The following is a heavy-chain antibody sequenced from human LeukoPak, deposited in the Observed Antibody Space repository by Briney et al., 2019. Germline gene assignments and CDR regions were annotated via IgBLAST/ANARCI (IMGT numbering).Heavy chain of an antibody. D-gene: IGHD2-15*01. CDR1: GYSINNYW. J-gene: IGHJ5*02. Sequence: GESLKISCKGSGYSINNYWIAWVRQMPGKGLEWMGIIYPADSDIRCSPSFQGQVTISADKSISTAYLQWNSLKASDTAMYYCARQEYCSGASCYTWFDPWGQGTLVTVSS. CDR3: ARQEYCSGASCYTWFDP. V-gene: IGHV5-51*01. CDR2: IYPADSDI.